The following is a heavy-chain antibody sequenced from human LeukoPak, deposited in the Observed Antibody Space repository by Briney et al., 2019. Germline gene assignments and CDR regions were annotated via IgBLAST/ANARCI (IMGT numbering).Heavy chain of an antibody. D-gene: IGHD3-10*01. CDR1: GLTVCTYA. V-gene: IGHV3-30*01. CDR2: ILSGGTHE. CDR3: ARDSAYYYASGSGGLDDFGN. J-gene: IGHJ4*02. Sequence: GGSLRHSCAASGLTVCTYAMHWVGPPTGKGLEWVSLILSGGTHEYYAASVKGRFTISRDNSTNTLYLQLNSLRAKDTSVYFCARDSAYYYASGSGGLDDFGNWGKVALVT.